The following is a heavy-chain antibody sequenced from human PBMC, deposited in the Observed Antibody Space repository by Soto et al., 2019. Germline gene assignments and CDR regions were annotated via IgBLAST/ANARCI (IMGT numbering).Heavy chain of an antibody. CDR3: AKEGYYDSSGYYRLYYFDY. CDR1: EVTFSSYA. V-gene: IGHV3-23*01. Sequence: GGSLRLSCAASEVTFSSYAMSRVRQAPGKGLEWVSAISGSGGSTYYADSVKGRFTISRDNSKNTLYLQMNSLRAEDTAVYYCAKEGYYDSSGYYRLYYFDYWGQGTLVTVSS. CDR2: ISGSGGST. D-gene: IGHD3-22*01. J-gene: IGHJ4*02.